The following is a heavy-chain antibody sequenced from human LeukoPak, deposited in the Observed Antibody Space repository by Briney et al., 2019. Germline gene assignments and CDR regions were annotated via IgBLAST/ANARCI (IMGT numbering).Heavy chain of an antibody. V-gene: IGHV4-59*11. D-gene: IGHD6-19*01. CDR3: AGSLVAGSYYGMDV. J-gene: IGHJ6*02. CDR1: GGSINNHY. Sequence: SETLSLTCIVSGGSINNHYWTWIRQTPGKGLEWIGDIHYTGTTKYNPSLKSRVTISIDTSKNQFSLKLSSVTAADTAVYYCAGSLVAGSYYGMDVWGQGTTVTVSS. CDR2: IHYTGTT.